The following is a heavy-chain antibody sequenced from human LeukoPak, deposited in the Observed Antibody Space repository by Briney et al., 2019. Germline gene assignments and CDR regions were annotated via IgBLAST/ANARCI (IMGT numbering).Heavy chain of an antibody. Sequence: GESLKISCKGSGYSFTSYWIGWVRQMPGKGLEWMGLIYPGDSDTRYSPSFQGQVTISADKSISTAYLQWSSLKASDTAMYYCATKAAAGTEGLYYYGMDVWGQGTTVTVSS. CDR1: GYSFTSYW. J-gene: IGHJ6*02. CDR3: ATKAAAGTEGLYYYGMDV. V-gene: IGHV5-51*01. CDR2: IYPGDSDT. D-gene: IGHD6-13*01.